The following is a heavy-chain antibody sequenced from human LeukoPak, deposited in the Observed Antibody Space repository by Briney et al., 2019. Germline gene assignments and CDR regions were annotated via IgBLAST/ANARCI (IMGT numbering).Heavy chain of an antibody. CDR3: TRDRESGSVGHYYYYMDV. D-gene: IGHD1-26*01. Sequence: PGGSLRLSCAGSGFTFNSYWMSWVRQAPGKGLEWVANIKQDGSEKDYLDSVKGRFTISRDNTKNSLYLQMNSLRAEDTAVYYCTRDRESGSVGHYYYYMDVWGKGTTVTVSS. CDR2: IKQDGSEK. J-gene: IGHJ6*03. V-gene: IGHV3-7*01. CDR1: GFTFNSYW.